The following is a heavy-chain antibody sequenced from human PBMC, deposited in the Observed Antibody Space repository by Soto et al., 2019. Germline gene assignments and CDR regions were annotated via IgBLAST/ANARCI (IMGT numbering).Heavy chain of an antibody. Sequence: EVQVVESGGGLVQPGGSLRLSCTTSGFTFRTFGMNWVRQAPGKGLEWVSYISDNSRHIYYADSVKGRFSISRDNGENSLTLQMNGLRDEDAALYFCARDKTGFGAIDYWGQGTLVTVSS. V-gene: IGHV3-48*02. CDR2: ISDNSRHI. J-gene: IGHJ4*02. CDR1: GFTFRTFG. CDR3: ARDKTGFGAIDY. D-gene: IGHD3-16*01.